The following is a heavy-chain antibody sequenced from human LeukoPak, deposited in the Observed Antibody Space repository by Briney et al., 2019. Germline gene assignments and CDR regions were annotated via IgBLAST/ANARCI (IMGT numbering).Heavy chain of an antibody. Sequence: GGSLRLSCAASGFTFSRYRMNWVRQAPGKGLEWVANIKEDGSEKYYVESVKGRFTISRDNAKNLLYLQMNSLRAEDTAMYYCASLFLGGQGTLVTVSS. CDR1: GFTFSRYR. V-gene: IGHV3-7*01. CDR3: ASLFL. CDR2: IKEDGSEK. J-gene: IGHJ4*02. D-gene: IGHD3-3*01.